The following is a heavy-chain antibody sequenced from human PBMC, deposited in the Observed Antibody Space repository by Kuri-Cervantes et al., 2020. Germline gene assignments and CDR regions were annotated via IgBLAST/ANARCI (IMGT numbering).Heavy chain of an antibody. CDR1: GFTFSDYY. CDR2: ISSSGKTI. CDR3: AKAGTAMAGHRYYYMDV. Sequence: GESLKISCAASGFTFSDYYMSWIRQAPGKGLEWVSYISSSGKTIYYADSVKGRFTISRDNAKNSLYLQMNSLRAEDTAVYYCAKAGTAMAGHRYYYMDVWGKGTTVTVSS. J-gene: IGHJ6*03. D-gene: IGHD5-18*01. V-gene: IGHV3-11*04.